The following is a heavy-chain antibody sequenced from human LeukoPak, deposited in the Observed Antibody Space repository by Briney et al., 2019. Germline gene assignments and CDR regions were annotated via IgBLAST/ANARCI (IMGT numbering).Heavy chain of an antibody. CDR3: ARVTGYSPRWFDP. Sequence: PSETLSLTCTVSGYSISSGYFWGWMRQPPGKGLEWIGSIYQSETAHYNPSLKSRVTISVDTSKNQFSLKLRSVTAADTAVYYCARVTGYSPRWFDPWGQGTLVTVSS. V-gene: IGHV4-38-2*02. J-gene: IGHJ5*02. CDR2: IYQSETA. CDR1: GYSISSGYF. D-gene: IGHD6-13*01.